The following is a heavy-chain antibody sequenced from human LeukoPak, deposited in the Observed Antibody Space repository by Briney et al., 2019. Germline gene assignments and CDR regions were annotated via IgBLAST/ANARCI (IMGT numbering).Heavy chain of an antibody. J-gene: IGHJ5*02. D-gene: IGHD6-13*01. CDR1: GYTFTSYG. CDR2: ISAYNGNA. CDR3: ARVVYGSSCFDP. Sequence: ASVKVSCKASGYTFTSYGISWVRQAPGQGLEWMGWISAYNGNADYAQKLQGRVTMTTDTSTSTAYMELRSLRSDDTAVYYCARVVYGSSCFDPWGQGTLVTVSS. V-gene: IGHV1-18*04.